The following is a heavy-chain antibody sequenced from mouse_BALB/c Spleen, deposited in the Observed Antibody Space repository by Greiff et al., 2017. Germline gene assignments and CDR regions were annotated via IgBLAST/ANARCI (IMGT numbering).Heavy chain of an antibody. J-gene: IGHJ2*01. CDR2: ISSGSSTI. CDR3: ARSVYGNYEDY. V-gene: IGHV5-17*02. CDR1: GFTFSSFG. D-gene: IGHD2-1*01. Sequence: EVQRVESGGGLVQPGGSRKLSCAASGFTFSSFGMHWVRQAPEKGLEWVAYISSGSSTIYYADTVKGRFTISRDNPKNTLFLQMTSLRSEDTAMYYCARSVYGNYEDYWGQGTTLTVSS.